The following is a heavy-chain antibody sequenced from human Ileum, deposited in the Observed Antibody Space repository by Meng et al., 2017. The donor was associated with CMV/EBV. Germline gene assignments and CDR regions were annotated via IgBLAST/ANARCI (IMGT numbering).Heavy chain of an antibody. CDR2: IRFDGSNE. CDR1: GFTFSSYG. J-gene: IGHJ6*02. Sequence: GESLKISCAASGFTFSSYGMHWVRQAPGKGLEWVAFIRFDGSNEYSADSVKGRFTISRDNLKNTLYLQMNSLRAEDTAVYYCARVNGEITIFGVVNSGDYYYYGMDVWGQGTTVTVSS. D-gene: IGHD3-3*01. CDR3: ARVNGEITIFGVVNSGDYYYYGMDV. V-gene: IGHV3-30*02.